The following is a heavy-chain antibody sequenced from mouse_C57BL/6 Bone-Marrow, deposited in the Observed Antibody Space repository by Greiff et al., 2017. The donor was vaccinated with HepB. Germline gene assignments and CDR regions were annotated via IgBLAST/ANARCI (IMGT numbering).Heavy chain of an antibody. Sequence: QVQLQQSGAELVRPGTSVKVSCKASGYAFTNYLIEWVKQRPGQGLEWIGVINPGSGGTNYNEKFKGKATLTADTSSSTAYMQLSSLTSEDSAVYFCARPAYYSNSLAMDYWGQGTSVTVSS. V-gene: IGHV1-54*01. CDR3: ARPAYYSNSLAMDY. D-gene: IGHD2-5*01. CDR1: GYAFTNYL. CDR2: INPGSGGT. J-gene: IGHJ4*01.